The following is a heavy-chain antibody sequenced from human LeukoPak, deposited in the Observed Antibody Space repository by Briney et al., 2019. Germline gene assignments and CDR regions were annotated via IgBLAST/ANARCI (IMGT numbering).Heavy chain of an antibody. V-gene: IGHV3-33*01. CDR3: VRDGGDLEADGFDI. Sequence: GGSLRLSCAASGFIFSTYGMHWVRQAPGKGLEWVAIIWNDGTNKKYVDSVKGRFTISRDNSKNTLYMQMNSLRAEDTAVYYCVRDGGDLEADGFDIWGKGTMVTVSS. CDR2: IWNDGTNK. CDR1: GFIFSTYG. J-gene: IGHJ6*04. D-gene: IGHD2-21*02.